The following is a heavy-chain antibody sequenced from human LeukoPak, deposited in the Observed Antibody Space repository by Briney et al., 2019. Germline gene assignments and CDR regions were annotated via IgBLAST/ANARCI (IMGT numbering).Heavy chain of an antibody. D-gene: IGHD3-22*01. Sequence: PGGSLRLSCAASGFTVRSNYMSWVRQAPGKGLEWVSVIYRGGTTYDADSVKGRFTISRDNSKNTLYLQMNSLRAEDTAVYYCARDSSGYHFDDWGQGTLVTVSS. CDR2: IYRGGTT. CDR1: GFTVRSNY. V-gene: IGHV3-66*01. J-gene: IGHJ4*02. CDR3: ARDSSGYHFDD.